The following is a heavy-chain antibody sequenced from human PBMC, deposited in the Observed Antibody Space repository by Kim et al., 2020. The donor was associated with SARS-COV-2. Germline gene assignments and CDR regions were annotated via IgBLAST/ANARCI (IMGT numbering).Heavy chain of an antibody. CDR3: ASGEYDSSGYHYYFDY. J-gene: IGHJ4*02. CDR1: GGSISSYY. D-gene: IGHD3-22*01. CDR2: IYYSGST. V-gene: IGHV4-59*13. Sequence: SETLSLTCTVSGGSISSYYWSWIRQPPGKGLEWIGYIYYSGSTNYNPSLKSRVTISVDTSKNQFSLKLSSVTAADTAVYYCASGEYDSSGYHYYFDYWGQGTLVTVSS.